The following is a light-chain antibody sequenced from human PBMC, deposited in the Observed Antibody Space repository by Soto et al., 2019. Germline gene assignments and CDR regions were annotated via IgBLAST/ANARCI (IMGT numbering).Light chain of an antibody. CDR3: QHYDHVQVT. V-gene: IGKV1-33*01. Sequence: DIQITQSPSSLSASVGDRVTITCQASQNIDNYLNWYQQKPGTAPNLLIYDASSLKTGVPSRFSGSGSGTDFTFTINSLQPEDFATYYCQHYDHVQVTFGQGTRLEIK. CDR2: DAS. J-gene: IGKJ5*01. CDR1: QNIDNY.